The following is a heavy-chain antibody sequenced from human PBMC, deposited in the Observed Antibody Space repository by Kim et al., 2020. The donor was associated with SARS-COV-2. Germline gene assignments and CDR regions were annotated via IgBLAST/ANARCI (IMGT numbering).Heavy chain of an antibody. J-gene: IGHJ3*01. V-gene: IGHV3-21*01. CDR3: ARAGRITMIVVVEGGAF. D-gene: IGHD3-22*01. CDR2: ISSSSSYI. Sequence: GGSLRLSCATSGFTFSSYSMNCVPQAPGKGLEWVSSISSSSSYIYYADSVKGRFTISRDNAKNSLYLQMNSLRAEDTAVYYCARAGRITMIVVVEGGAF. CDR1: GFTFSSYS.